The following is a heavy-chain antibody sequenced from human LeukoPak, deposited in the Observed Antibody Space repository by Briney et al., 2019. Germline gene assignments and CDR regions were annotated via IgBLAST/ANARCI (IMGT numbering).Heavy chain of an antibody. J-gene: IGHJ3*02. CDR2: IYPGDSDT. D-gene: IGHD3-22*01. CDR3: ARLEYDSSGSLDAFDI. Sequence: GESLKTSCKGSGYSFISYWIGWVRQMPGKGLEWMGMIYPGDSDTRYSPSFQGQVTISADNSITTAYLQWSSLKASDTAMYYCARLEYDSSGSLDAFDIWGQGTMVTVSS. CDR1: GYSFISYW. V-gene: IGHV5-51*01.